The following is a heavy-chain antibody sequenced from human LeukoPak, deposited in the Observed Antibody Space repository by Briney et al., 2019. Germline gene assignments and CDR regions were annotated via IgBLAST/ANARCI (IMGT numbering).Heavy chain of an antibody. CDR2: IYYSGST. V-gene: IGHV4-59*01. J-gene: IGHJ4*02. CDR1: GGSISSYY. D-gene: IGHD4-23*01. CDR3: ARGHDYGGNYFDY. Sequence: PSETLSLTCTVSGGSISSYYWSWIRQPPGKGLEWIGYIYYSGSTNYNPSLKSRVTISVDTSKNQFSLKLTSVTAADTAVYYCARGHDYGGNYFDYWGQGTLVTVSS.